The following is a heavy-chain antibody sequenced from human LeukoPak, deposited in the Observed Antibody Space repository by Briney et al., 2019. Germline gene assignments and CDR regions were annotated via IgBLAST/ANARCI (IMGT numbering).Heavy chain of an antibody. V-gene: IGHV3-48*03. J-gene: IGHJ6*02. Sequence: GGSLRLSCGASGFNFSNYEMNLVRQAPGKGLEWVSYISSGGSTTFYADSVKGRFTISRDNAKNALYLQMNSLRAEDTAVYFCARDSLGHFGSGSYPSGLGMDVWGQGTTVTVSS. CDR2: ISSGGSTT. CDR1: GFNFSNYE. D-gene: IGHD3-10*01. CDR3: ARDSLGHFGSGSYPSGLGMDV.